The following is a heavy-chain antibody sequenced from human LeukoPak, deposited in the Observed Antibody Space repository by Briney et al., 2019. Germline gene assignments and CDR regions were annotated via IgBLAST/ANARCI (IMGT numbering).Heavy chain of an antibody. Sequence: PGGSLRLSCAASGFTFSSYAMSCVRQAPGKGLEWVSAISGSGGSTYYADSVKGRFTISRDNSKNTLYLQMNSLRAEDTAVYYCARGGSYPYYYYMDVWGKGTTVTVSS. CDR3: ARGGSYPYYYYMDV. J-gene: IGHJ6*03. D-gene: IGHD1-26*01. CDR1: GFTFSSYA. V-gene: IGHV3-23*01. CDR2: ISGSGGST.